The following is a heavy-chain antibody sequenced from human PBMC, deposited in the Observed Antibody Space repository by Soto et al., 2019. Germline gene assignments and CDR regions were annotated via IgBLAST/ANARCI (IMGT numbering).Heavy chain of an antibody. CDR2: ISNERKDK. Sequence: PGGSLRLSCAASGFTFSSYSMHWVRQAPGKGLEWVSVISNERKDKYYADSVKGRFTISRDNSKNTLYLQMNSLRAEDTAVYYCAKAYYDSSGYPPWGQGTLVTVSS. J-gene: IGHJ5*02. V-gene: IGHV3-30*02. D-gene: IGHD3-22*01. CDR3: AKAYYDSSGYPP. CDR1: GFTFSSYS.